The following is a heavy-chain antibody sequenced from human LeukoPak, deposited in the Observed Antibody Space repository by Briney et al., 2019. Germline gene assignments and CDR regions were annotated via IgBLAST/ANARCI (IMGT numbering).Heavy chain of an antibody. J-gene: IGHJ4*02. CDR2: VSTTSAV. V-gene: IGHV3-48*01. Sequence: GGSLRLSCAASGFAFSSHGMNWVRQAPGKVLEWISYVSTTSAVYYADSVKGRFTISRDNAKNSLYLQMNSLRAEDTSVYYCATWAGAAADFSGPFDYWGQGTLVTVSS. CDR1: GFAFSSHG. CDR3: ATWAGAAADFSGPFDY. D-gene: IGHD6-13*01.